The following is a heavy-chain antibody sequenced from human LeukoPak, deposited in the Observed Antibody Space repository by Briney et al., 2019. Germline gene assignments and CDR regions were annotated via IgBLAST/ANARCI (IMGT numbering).Heavy chain of an antibody. D-gene: IGHD3-3*01. CDR1: GGSFSGYY. V-gene: IGHV4-34*01. Sequence: SETLSLTCAVYGGSFSGYYWSWIRQPPGKGLEWLGEINHSGSTNYNPSLKSRVTISVDTSKNQFSLKLSSVTAADTAVYYCAREPAYYDFWSGYYQPPYYFDYWGQGTLVTVSS. J-gene: IGHJ4*02. CDR3: AREPAYYDFWSGYYQPPYYFDY. CDR2: INHSGST.